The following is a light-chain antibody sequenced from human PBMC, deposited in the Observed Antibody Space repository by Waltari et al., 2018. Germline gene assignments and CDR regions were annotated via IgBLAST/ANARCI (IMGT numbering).Light chain of an antibody. J-gene: IGLJ3*02. Sequence: QSALTQPPSASGSPGQSVTISCTGTSRAIGGSNFVSCYQQRPGKAPRFLIYDVNKRPSGVSDRFSGSKSGNTASLTVSGLQPDDEATYYCSAFAGSNNFGVFGGGTKLTVL. CDR3: SAFAGSNNFGV. CDR2: DVN. CDR1: SRAIGGSNF. V-gene: IGLV2-8*01.